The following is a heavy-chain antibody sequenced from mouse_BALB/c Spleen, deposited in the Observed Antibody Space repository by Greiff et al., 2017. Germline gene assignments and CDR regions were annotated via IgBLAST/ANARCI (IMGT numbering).Heavy chain of an antibody. J-gene: IGHJ3*01. CDR3: ARAGYGSPWFAY. D-gene: IGHD1-1*01. Sequence: VQLQQSGAELAKPGASVKMSCKASGYTFTSYWMHWVKQRPGQGLEWIGYINPSTGYTEYNQKFKDKATLTADKSSSTAYMQLSSLTSEDSAVYYCARAGYGSPWFAYWGQGTLVTVSA. CDR2: INPSTGYT. V-gene: IGHV1-7*01. CDR1: GYTFTSYW.